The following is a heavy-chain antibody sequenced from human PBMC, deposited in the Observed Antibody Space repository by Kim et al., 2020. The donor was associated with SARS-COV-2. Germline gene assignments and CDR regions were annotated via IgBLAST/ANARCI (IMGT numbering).Heavy chain of an antibody. D-gene: IGHD6-13*01. V-gene: IGHV3-53*03. J-gene: IGHJ4*02. CDR2: IYAIGTT. Sequence: GGSLRLSCVASGFTVNYNYMTWVRQPPGKGLEWVSLIYAIGTTYYADSVKGLFTISTDNSKSTIYLQMSSLRAEDTAVYYCARDEVTAAKTIHWGQGTLVTVSS. CDR3: ARDEVTAAKTIH. CDR1: GFTVNYNY.